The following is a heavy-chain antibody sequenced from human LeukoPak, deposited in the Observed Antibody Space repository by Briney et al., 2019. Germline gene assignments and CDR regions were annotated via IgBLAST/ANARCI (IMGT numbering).Heavy chain of an antibody. V-gene: IGHV4-34*01. D-gene: IGHD5-18*01. CDR3: ARGDSYGYLTANYFDY. CDR1: GGSFSGYY. J-gene: IGHJ4*02. CDR2: INHSGST. Sequence: SETLSLPCAVYGGSFSGYYWSWIRQPPGKGLEGIGEINHSGSTNYNPSLKSRVTISVDTSKNQFSLKLSSVTAADTAVYYCARGDSYGYLTANYFDYWGQGTLVTVSS.